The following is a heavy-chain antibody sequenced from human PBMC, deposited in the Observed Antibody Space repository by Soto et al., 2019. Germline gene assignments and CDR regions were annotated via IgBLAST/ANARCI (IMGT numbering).Heavy chain of an antibody. D-gene: IGHD4-17*01. V-gene: IGHV1-18*01. J-gene: IGHJ4*02. Sequence: QVQLVQSGAEVKKPGASVKVSCKASGYTFTNVGIIWVRQAPVQGLEWMGWISAYNGNTNYAQKFQGRVTMSTDTSTSTAYMDVRSLRFDDTAVYYCARVGTTIDYWGQGTLVTVSS. CDR3: ARVGTTIDY. CDR2: ISAYNGNT. CDR1: GYTFTNVG.